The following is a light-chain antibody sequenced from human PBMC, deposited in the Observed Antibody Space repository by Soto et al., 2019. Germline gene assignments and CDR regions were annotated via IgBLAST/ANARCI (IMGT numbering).Light chain of an antibody. CDR3: QQLAGFPIT. CDR2: TAS. V-gene: IGKV1-9*01. J-gene: IGKJ5*01. CDR1: QDISNH. Sequence: DIQMTQSPSSLSASVGDRATITCQASQDISNHLIWYQQKPGKAPNLLIYTASTLQTGVPSRFSGSAFGTEFTLTISSLQPEDFATYYCQQLAGFPITFGQGTRLEI.